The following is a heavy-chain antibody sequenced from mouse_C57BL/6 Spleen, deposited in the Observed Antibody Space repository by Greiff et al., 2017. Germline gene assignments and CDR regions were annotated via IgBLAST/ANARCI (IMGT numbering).Heavy chain of an antibody. V-gene: IGHV1-53*01. J-gene: IGHJ4*01. CDR3: ARYVLYDGPLMDY. D-gene: IGHD1-1*01. CDR1: GYTFTSYW. CDR2: INPSNGGT. Sequence: QVQLQQSGTELVKPGASVKLSCKASGYTFTSYWMHWVKQRPGQGLEWIGNINPSNGGTNYNEKFKSKATLTVDKSSSTAYMQLSSLTSEDSAVYYCARYVLYDGPLMDYWGQGTSVTVSS.